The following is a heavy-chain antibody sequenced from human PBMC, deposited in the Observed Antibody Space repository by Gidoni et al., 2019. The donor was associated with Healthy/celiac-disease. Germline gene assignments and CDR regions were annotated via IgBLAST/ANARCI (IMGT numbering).Heavy chain of an antibody. D-gene: IGHD3-16*02. CDR3: ARQYYDYVWGSYRPYYFDY. V-gene: IGHV4-39*01. J-gene: IGHJ4*02. CDR2: IYYSGST. Sequence: GWIRQPPGKGLEWIGSIYYSGSTYYNPSLKSRVTISVDTSKNQFSLKLSSVTAADTAVYYCARQYYDYVWGSYRPYYFDYWGQGTLVTVSS.